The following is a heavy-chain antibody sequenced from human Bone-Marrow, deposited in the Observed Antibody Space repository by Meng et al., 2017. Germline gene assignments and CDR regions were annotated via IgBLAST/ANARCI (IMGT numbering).Heavy chain of an antibody. V-gene: IGHV3-23*01. CDR1: GFTLSSYA. Sequence: GESLKISCAASGFTLSSYAMSWVRQAPGKGLEWVSAISGSGGSTYYADSVKGRFTISRDNSKNTLYLQMNSLRAEDTAVYYCAKEYRDPYYYDSSGGYWGQGTLVTVSS. J-gene: IGHJ4*02. CDR2: ISGSGGST. D-gene: IGHD3-22*01. CDR3: AKEYRDPYYYDSSGGY.